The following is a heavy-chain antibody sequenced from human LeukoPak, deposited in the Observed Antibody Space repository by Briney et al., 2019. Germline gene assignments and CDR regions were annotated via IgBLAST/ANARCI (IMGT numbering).Heavy chain of an antibody. CDR3: ARGIIVGAKFDY. Sequence: SETLSLTCTVSGGSISAYYWSWIRQSPGKGLEWIGEINHSGSTNYNPSLKSRVTISVDTSKNQFSLKLSSVTAADTAVYYCARGIIVGAKFDYWGQGTLVTVSS. J-gene: IGHJ4*02. CDR1: GGSISAYY. CDR2: INHSGST. D-gene: IGHD1-26*01. V-gene: IGHV4-34*01.